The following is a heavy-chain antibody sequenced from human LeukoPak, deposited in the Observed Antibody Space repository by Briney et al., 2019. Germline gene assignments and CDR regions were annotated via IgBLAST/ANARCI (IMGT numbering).Heavy chain of an antibody. CDR3: AKDLTEYDSSGDYYSSFDS. CDR2: ISGSGGST. V-gene: IGHV3-23*01. Sequence: GGSLRLSCAASGFTFSNAWMNWVRQAPGKGLEWVSVISGSGGSTYYADSVKGRFTISRDNSKNTLYMQMNSLRVEDTAVYYCAKDLTEYDSSGDYYSSFDSWGQGTLVTVSS. CDR1: GFTFSNAW. D-gene: IGHD3-22*01. J-gene: IGHJ4*02.